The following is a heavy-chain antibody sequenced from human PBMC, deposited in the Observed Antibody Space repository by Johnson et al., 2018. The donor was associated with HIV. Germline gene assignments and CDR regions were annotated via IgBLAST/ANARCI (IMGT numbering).Heavy chain of an antibody. CDR1: GFTFSDYY. V-gene: IGHV3-11*04. CDR2: ISSRGSTI. Sequence: VQLVESGGGWVKPGGSLSLSCAASGFTFSDYYMSWIRQAPGKGLEWVSYISSRGSTIYYADSVKGRFTISRDNAKNALYVQMKSLRAEDTAVYYCASAWGELDDAFDIWGQGTMVTVSS. D-gene: IGHD1-26*01. CDR3: ASAWGELDDAFDI. J-gene: IGHJ3*02.